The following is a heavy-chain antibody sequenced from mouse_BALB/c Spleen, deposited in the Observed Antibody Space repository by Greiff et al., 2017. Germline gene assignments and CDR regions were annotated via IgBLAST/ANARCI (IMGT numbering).Heavy chain of an antibody. V-gene: IGHV1S81*02. J-gene: IGHJ2*01. CDR3: ALNFYFDY. CDR2: INPSNGRT. CDR1: GYTFTNYW. D-gene: IGHD1-3*01. Sequence: VQRVESGDELVKPGASVKLSCKASGYTFTNYWMHWVKQRPGQGLEWIGEINPSNGRTNYNEKFKSKATLTVDKSSSTAYMQLSSLTSEDSAVYYCALNFYFDYWGQGTTLTVSS.